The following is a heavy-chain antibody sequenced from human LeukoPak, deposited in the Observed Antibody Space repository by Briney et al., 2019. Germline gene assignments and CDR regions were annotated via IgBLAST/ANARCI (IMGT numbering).Heavy chain of an antibody. CDR3: ARDRKDYGDYGNWFDP. CDR1: GGSISSHY. Sequence: PSETLSLTCTVSGGSISSHYWSWIRQPPGKGLEWIGYIYYSGSTNYNPSLKSRVTISVDTSKNQFSLKLSSVTAADTAVYCCARDRKDYGDYGNWFDPWGQGTLVTVSS. V-gene: IGHV4-59*11. CDR2: IYYSGST. D-gene: IGHD4-17*01. J-gene: IGHJ5*02.